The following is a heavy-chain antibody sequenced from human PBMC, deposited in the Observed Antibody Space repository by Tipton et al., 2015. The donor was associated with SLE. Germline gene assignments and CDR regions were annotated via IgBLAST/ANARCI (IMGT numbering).Heavy chain of an antibody. CDR2: IYHRGST. J-gene: IGHJ5*02. CDR1: GGSISSYY. Sequence: TLSLTCTVSGGSISSYYWGWIRQPPGKGLEWIGSIYHRGSTSYSPSFKSRVTISVDTSKNQFSLRLTSVSVADTAVYYCARELDHWGQGILVTVSS. CDR3: ARELDH. V-gene: IGHV4-39*07.